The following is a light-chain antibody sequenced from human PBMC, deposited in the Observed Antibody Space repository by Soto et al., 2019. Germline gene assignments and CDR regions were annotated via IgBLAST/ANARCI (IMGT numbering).Light chain of an antibody. CDR3: QQYNSYWT. V-gene: IGKV1-5*03. CDR2: KAS. Sequence: DIQMTQSPSTLSASVGDRVTITCRASQSISSWLAWYQQKPGKAPKLLIYKASSLESGVPSRFSGSGSGTEFTLTISSLQPDDFETYYCQQYNSYWTFGKGTKVEIK. CDR1: QSISSW. J-gene: IGKJ1*01.